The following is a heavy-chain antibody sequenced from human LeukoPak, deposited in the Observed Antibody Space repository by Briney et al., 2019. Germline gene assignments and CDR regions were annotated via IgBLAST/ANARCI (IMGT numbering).Heavy chain of an antibody. D-gene: IGHD5-12*01. CDR3: AKGYSRVDY. V-gene: IGHV5-51*01. Sequence: GESLKISCKASGYFFTSYWIGWVRQLPGKGLEWMGIINPSDSDTRYSPSFQGQVTISADKSISTVYLQWSSLEASDTAKYYCAKGYSRVDYWGQGTLVTVSS. CDR2: INPSDSDT. J-gene: IGHJ4*02. CDR1: GYFFTSYW.